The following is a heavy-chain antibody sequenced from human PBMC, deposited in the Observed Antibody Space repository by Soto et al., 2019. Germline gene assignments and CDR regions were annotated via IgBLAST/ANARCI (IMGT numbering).Heavy chain of an antibody. J-gene: IGHJ4*02. Sequence: QVQLVQSAAEVKKPGSSVKVSCKASGGTFSSYTISWVRQAPGQGLEWMGRIIPILGIANYAQKFQGRVTITADKSTSTAYMELSSLRSEDTAVYYCARETGDNWNDVGYFDYWGQGTLVTVSS. CDR2: IIPILGIA. D-gene: IGHD1-20*01. CDR1: GGTFSSYT. V-gene: IGHV1-69*08. CDR3: ARETGDNWNDVGYFDY.